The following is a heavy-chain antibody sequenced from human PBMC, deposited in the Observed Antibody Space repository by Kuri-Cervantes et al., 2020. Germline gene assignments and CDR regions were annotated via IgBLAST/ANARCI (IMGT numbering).Heavy chain of an antibody. D-gene: IGHD3-16*01. Sequence: GKSLKISGASTGFTFSDYYMSWVRQAPGKGLEWVSVIYSGGSTYYADSVKGRFTISRDNSKTTLYLQMNSLRAEDTAVYCCTRDYPTPYGDYVWARYYGMDVWGQGTTVTVSS. J-gene: IGHJ6*02. CDR3: TRDYPTPYGDYVWARYYGMDV. V-gene: IGHV3-66*01. CDR1: GFTFSDYY. CDR2: IYSGGST.